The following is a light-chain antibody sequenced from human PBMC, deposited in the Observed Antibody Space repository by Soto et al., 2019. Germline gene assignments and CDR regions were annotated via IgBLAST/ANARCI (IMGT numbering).Light chain of an antibody. V-gene: IGLV2-14*01. J-gene: IGLJ3*02. CDR2: EVS. Sequence: ALTQPASVSGSPGQSITISCTGTSSDVGGYNYVSWYQHHPGKAPKLMIYEVSNRPSGVSNRFSGSKSGNTASLTISGLQAEDEADYYCSSYTSSSTWVFGGGTKVTVL. CDR1: SSDVGGYNY. CDR3: SSYTSSSTWV.